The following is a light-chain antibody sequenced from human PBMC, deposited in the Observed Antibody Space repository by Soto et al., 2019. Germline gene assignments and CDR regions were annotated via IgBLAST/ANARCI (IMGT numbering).Light chain of an antibody. J-gene: IGLJ1*01. CDR1: SSNIGTNA. CDR3: AAWDDSLHGYV. Sequence: QSVLTQPPSASGTPGQRVTISCSGGSSNIGTNAVNWYQQLPGTAPKLLIYNNNQRPSGVPDRFSGSKSGTSASLAISGLQSEDEADYYCAAWDDSLHGYVFGTGTMVTVL. V-gene: IGLV1-44*01. CDR2: NNN.